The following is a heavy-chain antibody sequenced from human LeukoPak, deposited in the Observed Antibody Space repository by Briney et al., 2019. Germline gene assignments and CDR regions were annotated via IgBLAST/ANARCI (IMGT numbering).Heavy chain of an antibody. V-gene: IGHV1-2*02. J-gene: IGHJ4*02. CDR3: ARAPYYYDSSGYYYYY. D-gene: IGHD3-22*01. CDR2: INPNSGGT. CDR1: GYTFTGYY. Sequence: SVKVSCKASGYTFTGYYMHWVRQAPGQGLEWMGWINPNSGGTNYAQKFQGRVTMTRDTSISTAYMELSRLRSDDTAVYYCARAPYYYDSSGYYYYYWGQGTLVTVSS.